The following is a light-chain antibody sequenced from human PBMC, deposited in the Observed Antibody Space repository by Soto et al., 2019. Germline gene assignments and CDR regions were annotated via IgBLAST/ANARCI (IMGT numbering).Light chain of an antibody. V-gene: IGLV2-14*01. CDR1: SSALGGNND. Sequence: QSVLTQPASVSGSPGQSITISCTGTSSALGGNNDVSWYQQHPGKAPKLMIYEVSNRPSGVSNRYSDSKSGNTASLTISGLHADDVADYYCSSYTSSSSYVFGTGTKVTVL. CDR2: EVS. J-gene: IGLJ1*01. CDR3: SSYTSSSSYV.